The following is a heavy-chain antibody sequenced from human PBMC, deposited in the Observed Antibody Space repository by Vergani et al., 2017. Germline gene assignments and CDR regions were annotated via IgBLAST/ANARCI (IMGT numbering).Heavy chain of an antibody. CDR2: MNPNSGNT. D-gene: IGHD3-3*01. Sequence: QVQLVQSGAEVKKPGASVKVSCKASGYTFTSYDINWVRQATGQGLEWMGWMNPNSGNTGYAQKFQVRVTMTRNTSISTAYMGLSRLRSEDTAVYYCARVRWGVGFFDIWGQGTMVTVSS. CDR1: GYTFTSYD. CDR3: ARVRWGVGFFDI. J-gene: IGHJ3*02. V-gene: IGHV1-8*01.